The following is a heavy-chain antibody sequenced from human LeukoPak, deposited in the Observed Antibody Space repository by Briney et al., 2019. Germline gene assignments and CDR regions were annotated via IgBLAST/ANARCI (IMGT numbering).Heavy chain of an antibody. J-gene: IGHJ6*03. V-gene: IGHV1-18*01. D-gene: IGHD1-7*01. CDR1: GYTFTSYG. CDR2: ISVYNGNT. CDR3: ARGGYNWNFQYYYYYMDV. Sequence: ASVKVSCKASGYTFTSYGISWVRQAPGQGLEWMGWISVYNGNTNYAQKFQGRVTMTRDMSTSTVYMELSSLRSEDTAVYYCARGGYNWNFQYYYYYMDVWGKGTTVTVSS.